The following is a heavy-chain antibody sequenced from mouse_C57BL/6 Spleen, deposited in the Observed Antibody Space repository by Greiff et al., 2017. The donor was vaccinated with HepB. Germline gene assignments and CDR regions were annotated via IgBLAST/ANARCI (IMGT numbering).Heavy chain of an antibody. CDR2: IDPSDSYT. Sequence: QVQLQQPGAELVRPGTSVKLSCKASGYTFTSYWMHWVKQRPGQGLEWIGVIDPSDSYTNYNQKFKGKATLTVDTSSSTAYMQLSSLTSEDSAVYYCASTGDFDYWGQGTTLTVSS. CDR3: ASTGDFDY. V-gene: IGHV1-59*01. J-gene: IGHJ2*01. CDR1: GYTFTSYW. D-gene: IGHD4-1*01.